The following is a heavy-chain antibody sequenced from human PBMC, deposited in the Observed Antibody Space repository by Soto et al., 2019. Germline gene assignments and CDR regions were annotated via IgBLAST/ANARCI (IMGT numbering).Heavy chain of an antibody. CDR2: ISAYNGNT. CDR1: GYTFTSYG. Sequence: ASVKVSFKASGYTFTSYGISWVRQAPGQGLEWMGWISAYNGNTNYAQKLQGRVTMTTDTSTSTAYMELRSLRSDDTAVYYCARDSGVVVADTPLDPWGQGTLVTVSS. V-gene: IGHV1-18*01. J-gene: IGHJ5*02. D-gene: IGHD2-15*01. CDR3: ARDSGVVVADTPLDP.